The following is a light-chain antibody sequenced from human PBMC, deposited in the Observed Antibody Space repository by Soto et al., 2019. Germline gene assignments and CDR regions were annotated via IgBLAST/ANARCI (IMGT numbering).Light chain of an antibody. CDR3: QQYKSYST. V-gene: IGKV1-5*03. Sequence: DIQMTQSPSTLSASVGDRVTITCRASQSINTWFAWYQQKPGKAPRFLIYQASSLESGVPSRFSGSGFGTEFTLTSSNLQPDDFATYYCQQYKSYSTFGQGTKLDTK. CDR2: QAS. J-gene: IGKJ2*01. CDR1: QSINTW.